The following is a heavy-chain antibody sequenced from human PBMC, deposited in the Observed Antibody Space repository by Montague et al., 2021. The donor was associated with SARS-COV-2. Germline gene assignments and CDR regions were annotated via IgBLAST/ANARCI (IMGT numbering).Heavy chain of an antibody. J-gene: IGHJ4*02. Sequence: SETLSLTCTVSGGSISSYYWSWIRQPPGKGLEWIGYIYYSGSTNYNPSLKSRVTISVDTSKNQFSLKLSSVTAADTAVYYCARDGLTTVTTYYFDHWGQGTLVTVSS. V-gene: IGHV4-59*01. D-gene: IGHD4-17*01. CDR3: ARDGLTTVTTYYFDH. CDR1: GGSISSYY. CDR2: IYYSGST.